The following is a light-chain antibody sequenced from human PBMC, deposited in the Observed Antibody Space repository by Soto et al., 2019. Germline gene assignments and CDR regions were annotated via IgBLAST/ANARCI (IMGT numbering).Light chain of an antibody. Sequence: EIVLTQSPGTLSLSPGERATLSCRASQSVSRNSLVWYQQKPGQAPRLLIYGASSRATDIPDRFSGSGSGTDFTLIVSRLEPEDFAVYFCQQYGTSPPTFGPGTKVDIK. V-gene: IGKV3-20*01. CDR1: QSVSRNS. CDR2: GAS. J-gene: IGKJ3*01. CDR3: QQYGTSPPT.